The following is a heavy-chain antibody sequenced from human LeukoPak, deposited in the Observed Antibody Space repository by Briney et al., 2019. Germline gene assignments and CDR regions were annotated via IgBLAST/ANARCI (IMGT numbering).Heavy chain of an antibody. D-gene: IGHD5-24*01. J-gene: IGHJ4*02. Sequence: SQTLSLTCTVSGGSISSGSCYWNWIRQPAGKGLEWIGHIYTSGSTNYNPSLKSRVTISVDTSKNQFSLKLSSVTAADTAVYYCARGPNYPSPSPFDYWGQGTLVTVSS. CDR2: IYTSGST. CDR3: ARGPNYPSPSPFDY. V-gene: IGHV4-61*09. CDR1: GGSISSGSCY.